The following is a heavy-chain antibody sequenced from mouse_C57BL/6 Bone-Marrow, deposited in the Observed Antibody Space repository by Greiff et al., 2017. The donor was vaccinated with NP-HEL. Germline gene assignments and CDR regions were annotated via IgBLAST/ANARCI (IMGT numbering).Heavy chain of an antibody. CDR1: GFTFSDYY. CDR2: ISNGGGST. CDR3: ARPPPYGSSYGAMDY. D-gene: IGHD1-1*01. Sequence: EVHLVESGGGLVQPGGSLKLSCAASGFTFSDYYMYWVRQTPEKRLEWVAYISNGGGSTYYPDTVKGRFTISRDNAKNTLYLQMSRLKSEDTAMYYCARPPPYGSSYGAMDYWGQGTSVTVSS. J-gene: IGHJ4*01. V-gene: IGHV5-12*01.